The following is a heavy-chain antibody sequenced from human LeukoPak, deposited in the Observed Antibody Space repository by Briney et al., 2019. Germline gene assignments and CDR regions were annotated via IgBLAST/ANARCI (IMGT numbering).Heavy chain of an antibody. CDR1: GDSISSGDYC. CDR2: IYYSGST. Sequence: SQTLSLTCTVSGDSISSGDYCWSWIRQPPGKGLEWIGYIYYSGSTYYNPSLKSRVTISVDTSKNQFSLKLSSVTAADTAVYYCATGTLTMVRGVRYYYYYMDVWGKGTTVTVSS. D-gene: IGHD3-10*01. J-gene: IGHJ6*03. V-gene: IGHV4-30-4*08. CDR3: ATGTLTMVRGVRYYYYYMDV.